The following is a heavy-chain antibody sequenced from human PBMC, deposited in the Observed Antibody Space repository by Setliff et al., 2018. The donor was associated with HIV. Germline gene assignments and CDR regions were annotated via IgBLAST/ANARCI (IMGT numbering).Heavy chain of an antibody. V-gene: IGHV3-53*01. CDR2: IYSAGRT. D-gene: IGHD3-16*01. CDR3: AKGVKWLDP. J-gene: IGHJ5*02. Sequence: GGSLRLSCAASGFTVSDTHMTWVRQAPGKGLQWVSFIYSAGRTYYAESVKGRFTISRDYSKNTLYLQTHSLRAEDTAAYYCAKGVKWLDPWGQGIQVTVSS. CDR1: GFTVSDTH.